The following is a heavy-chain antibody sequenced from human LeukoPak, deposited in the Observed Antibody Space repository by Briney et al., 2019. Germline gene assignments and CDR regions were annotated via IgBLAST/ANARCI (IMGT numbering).Heavy chain of an antibody. CDR2: IYYSGST. CDR3: ARDDYDYVWGSYRPTGGGDY. CDR1: GGSISSSSYY. Sequence: SETLSLTCTVSGGSISSSSYYWGWIRQPPGRGLEWIGSIYYSGSTYYNPSLKSRVTISVDTSKNQFSLKLSSVTAADTAVYYCARDDYDYVWGSYRPTGGGDYWGQGTLVTVSS. V-gene: IGHV4-39*07. D-gene: IGHD3-16*02. J-gene: IGHJ4*02.